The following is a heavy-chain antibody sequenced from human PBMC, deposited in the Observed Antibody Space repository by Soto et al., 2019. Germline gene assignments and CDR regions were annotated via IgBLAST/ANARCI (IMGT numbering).Heavy chain of an antibody. CDR1: GYSISSGYY. CDR2: IYHSGSS. J-gene: IGHJ5*02. CDR3: ARVILVVPAATSTWQQKYNWFDP. V-gene: IGHV4-38-2*01. Sequence: PSETLSLTCAVSGYSISSGYYWGWIRQPPGKGLEWIGSIYHSGSSYYNPSLKSRVTISVDTSKNQFSLKLSSVTAADTAVYYCARVILVVPAATSTWQQKYNWFDPWGQGTLVTVSS. D-gene: IGHD2-2*01.